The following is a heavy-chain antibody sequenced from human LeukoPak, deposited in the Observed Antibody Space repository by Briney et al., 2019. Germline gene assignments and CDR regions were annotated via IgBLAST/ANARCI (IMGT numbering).Heavy chain of an antibody. V-gene: IGHV4-34*01. D-gene: IGHD1-1*01. CDR3: ARYVQGVHYYFVY. CDR2: INHSGST. J-gene: IGHJ4*02. Sequence: SETLSLTCAVYGGSFSGYYWSWIRQPPGKGLEWIGEINHSGSTNYNPSLKSRVTISVDTSKNQFSLKLSSVTAADTAVYYCARYVQGVHYYFVYWGQGTLVTVSS. CDR1: GGSFSGYY.